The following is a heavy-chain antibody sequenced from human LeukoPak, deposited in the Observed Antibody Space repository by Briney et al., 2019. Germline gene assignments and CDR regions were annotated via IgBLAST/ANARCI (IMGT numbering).Heavy chain of an antibody. J-gene: IGHJ3*02. CDR1: GFTVSSNY. V-gene: IGHV3-53*01. Sequence: GGSLRLSCAASGFTVSSNYMSWVRQAPGKGLEWVSVIYSGGSTYYADSVKGRFTISRDNSKNTLYLQMNSLRAEDTAVYYCAEDPAWHDFWSGYSLTTFDIWGQGTMVTVSS. CDR3: AEDPAWHDFWSGYSLTTFDI. D-gene: IGHD3-3*01. CDR2: IYSGGST.